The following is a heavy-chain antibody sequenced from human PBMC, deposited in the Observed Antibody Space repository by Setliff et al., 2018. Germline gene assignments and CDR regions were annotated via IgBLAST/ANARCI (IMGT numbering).Heavy chain of an antibody. Sequence: ASVKVSCKASGYTFTSYGISWVRQAPGQGLEWMGWISAYNGNTNYAQKPQGRVTMTTDTSTSTAYMELRSLRSDDTAVYYCAGYLHRISTQTPFDYWGQGTLVTVSS. CDR3: AGYLHRISTQTPFDY. CDR2: ISAYNGNT. V-gene: IGHV1-18*01. D-gene: IGHD1-20*01. CDR1: GYTFTSYG. J-gene: IGHJ4*02.